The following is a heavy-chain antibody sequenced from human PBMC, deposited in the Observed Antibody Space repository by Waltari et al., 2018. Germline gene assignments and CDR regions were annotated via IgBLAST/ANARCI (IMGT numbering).Heavy chain of an antibody. CDR3: ARVKTMNGLGGD. D-gene: IGHD3-22*01. CDR1: GFTFSSYE. CDR2: ISSSGSTI. Sequence: EVQLVESGGGLVQPGGSLRLSCAASGFTFSSYEMNWVRQAPGKGLEWGSYISSSGSTIYYADAVKGRFTISRDNAKNSLYLQMNSLRAEDTAVYYCARVKTMNGLGGDWGQGTLVTVSS. V-gene: IGHV3-48*03. J-gene: IGHJ4*02.